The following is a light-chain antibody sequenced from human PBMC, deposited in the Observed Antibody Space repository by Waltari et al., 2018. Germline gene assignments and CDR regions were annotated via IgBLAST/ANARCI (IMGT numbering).Light chain of an antibody. Sequence: CRASQSISNWLAWYQQKPVKAPKLLIYKAFTLETGVPSRFSGSGSGTVFTLTISSLQPDDFATYYCQQYNSYSLLTFGGGTKVEIE. CDR2: KAF. J-gene: IGKJ4*01. CDR3: QQYNSYSLLT. V-gene: IGKV1-5*03. CDR1: QSISNW.